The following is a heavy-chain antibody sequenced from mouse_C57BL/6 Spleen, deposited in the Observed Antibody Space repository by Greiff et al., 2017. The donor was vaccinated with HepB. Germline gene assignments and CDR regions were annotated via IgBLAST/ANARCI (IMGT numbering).Heavy chain of an antibody. CDR2: IYPSDSET. V-gene: IGHV1-61*01. CDR1: GYTFTSYW. CDR3: ARSEYFDV. Sequence: QVQLKQPGAELVRPGSSVKLSCKASGYTFTSYWMDWVKQRPGQGLEWIGNIYPSDSETHYNQKFKDKATLTVDKSSSTAYMQLSSLTSEDSAVYYCARSEYFDVWGTGTTVTVSS. J-gene: IGHJ1*03.